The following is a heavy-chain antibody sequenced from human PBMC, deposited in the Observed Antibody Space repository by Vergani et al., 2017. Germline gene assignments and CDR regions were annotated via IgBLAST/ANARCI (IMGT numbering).Heavy chain of an antibody. CDR2: INPSGGHT. CDR3: ARGDYGILTGYRY. Sequence: QVQVVQSGAEVKKSGSSVKVSCKTSGNTFSNYNMHWVRQAPGQGLEWMGIINPSGGHTNHAQKFQGRVTMTRDTTTSTVYMELSSLRSEDTAIYYCARGDYGILTGYRYWGQGTLVTVSA. D-gene: IGHD3-9*01. CDR1: GNTFSNYN. J-gene: IGHJ4*02. V-gene: IGHV1-46*03.